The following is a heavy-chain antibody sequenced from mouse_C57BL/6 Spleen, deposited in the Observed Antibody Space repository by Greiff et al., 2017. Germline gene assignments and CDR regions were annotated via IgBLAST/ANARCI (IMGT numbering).Heavy chain of an antibody. CDR3: ATLYDYDDMDY. J-gene: IGHJ4*01. CDR1: GYTFTSYW. Sequence: QVQLQQPGAELVKPGASVKVSCKASGYTFTSYWMHWVKQRPGQGLEWIGRIHPSDSDTNYNQKFKGKATLTVDKSSSTAYMQLSSLTSEDSAVYYCATLYDYDDMDYWAQGTSDTVSS. V-gene: IGHV1-74*01. CDR2: IHPSDSDT. D-gene: IGHD2-3*01.